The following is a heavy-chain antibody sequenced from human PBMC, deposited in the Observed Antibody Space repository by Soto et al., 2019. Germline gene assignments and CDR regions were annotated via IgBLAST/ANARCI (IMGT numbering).Heavy chain of an antibody. CDR1: GGSISSGDYY. Sequence: SETLSLTCTVSGGSISSGDYYWSWIRQPPGKGLEWIGYTYNSGSTHYNPSLKSRITISVDTSNNQFSLKLSSVTAADTAVYFCARGGYYYDISDPIDYWGQGTLVTVSS. J-gene: IGHJ4*02. D-gene: IGHD3-22*01. CDR3: ARGGYYYDISDPIDY. V-gene: IGHV4-30-4*01. CDR2: TYNSGST.